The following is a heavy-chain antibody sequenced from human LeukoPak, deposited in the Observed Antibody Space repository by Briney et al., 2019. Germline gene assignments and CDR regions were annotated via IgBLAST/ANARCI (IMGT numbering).Heavy chain of an antibody. CDR2: ISGSGGST. J-gene: IGHJ4*02. D-gene: IGHD3-10*01. CDR3: AKGLTYYYGSGSFFDY. Sequence: PGGSLRLSCAASGFTFSSYGMSWVRQAPGKGLEWVSAISGSGGSTYYADSVKGRFTISRDNSKNTLYLQMNSLRAEDTAVYYCAKGLTYYYGSGSFFDYWGQGTLVTVSS. CDR1: GFTFSSYG. V-gene: IGHV3-23*01.